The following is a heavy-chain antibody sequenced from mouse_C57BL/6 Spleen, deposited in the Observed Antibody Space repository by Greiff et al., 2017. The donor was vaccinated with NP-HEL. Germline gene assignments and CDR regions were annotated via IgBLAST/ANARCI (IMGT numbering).Heavy chain of an antibody. V-gene: IGHV5-4*03. D-gene: IGHD1-1*01. CDR1: GFTFSSYA. J-gene: IGHJ1*03. CDR2: ISDGGSYT. Sequence: EVMLVESGGGLVKPGGSLKLSCAASGFTFSSYAMSWVRQTPEKRLEWVATISDGGSYTYYPDNVKGRFTISRDNAKNNRYLQMSHLKSEDTAMYYCARAGSRSRYFDDWGTGTTVTVSS. CDR3: ARAGSRSRYFDD.